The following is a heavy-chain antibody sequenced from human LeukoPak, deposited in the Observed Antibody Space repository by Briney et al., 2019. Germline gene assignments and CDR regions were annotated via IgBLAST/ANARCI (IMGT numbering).Heavy chain of an antibody. CDR1: GYTFTDYY. CDR3: ATFIFITPTTGDAFNI. V-gene: IGHV1-2*02. Sequence: ASVKVSCKASGYTFTDYYIYWLRQAPGQGLEWMAWINANSGDPIYAQKFQGRVTLTRDTSIGTAYMELSSLRSDDTAVYYCATFIFITPTTGDAFNIWGQGTMVSVSS. CDR2: INANSGDP. J-gene: IGHJ3*02. D-gene: IGHD4-11*01.